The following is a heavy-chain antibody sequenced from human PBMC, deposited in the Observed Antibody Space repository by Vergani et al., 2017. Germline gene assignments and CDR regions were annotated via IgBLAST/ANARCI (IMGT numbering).Heavy chain of an antibody. D-gene: IGHD2-15*01. V-gene: IGHV5-51*01. CDR3: ARHRGWDLVVVAATRWYYYYGMDV. CDR2: IYPGDSDT. Sequence: VQLVQSGAEVTKPGESLKISCKGSGYSFTSYWIGWVRQMPGKGLEWMGFIYPGDSDTRYSPSFQGHVTISADKYISNGYLQWSSLKASDTAMYYCARHRGWDLVVVAATRWYYYYGMDVWGQGTTVTVSS. CDR1: GYSFTSYW. J-gene: IGHJ6*02.